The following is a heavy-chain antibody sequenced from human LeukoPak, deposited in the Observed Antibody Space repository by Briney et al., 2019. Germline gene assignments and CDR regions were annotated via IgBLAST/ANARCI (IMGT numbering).Heavy chain of an antibody. J-gene: IGHJ3*02. CDR2: ISGSGGST. V-gene: IGHV3-23*01. CDR3: ATLSGSYGDAFDI. CDR1: GFTFSSYA. Sequence: GGSLRLSCAASGFTFSSYAMSWVRQAPGKGLEWVSAISGSGGSTYYADSVKGRFTISRDNSKNTLYPQMNSLRAEDTAVYDCATLSGSYGDAFDIWGQGTMVTVSS. D-gene: IGHD1-26*01.